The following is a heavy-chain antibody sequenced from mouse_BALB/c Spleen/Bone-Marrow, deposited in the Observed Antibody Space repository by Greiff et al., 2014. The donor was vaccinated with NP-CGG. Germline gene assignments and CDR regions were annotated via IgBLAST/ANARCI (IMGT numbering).Heavy chain of an antibody. V-gene: IGHV2-6-5*01. Sequence: VKLQESGPGLVAPSQSLSITCTVSGFSLTDYGVSWIRQPPGKGLEWLGVIWGGGITYYNSTLKSRLSISKDNSKSQVFLKMNSLQTGDTAMYYCAKHDTTVVLDYWGQGTTLTVSS. J-gene: IGHJ2*01. CDR3: AKHDTTVVLDY. CDR1: GFSLTDYG. CDR2: IWGGGIT. D-gene: IGHD1-1*01.